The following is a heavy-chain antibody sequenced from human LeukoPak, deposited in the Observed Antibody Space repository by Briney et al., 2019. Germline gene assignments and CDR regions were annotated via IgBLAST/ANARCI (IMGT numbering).Heavy chain of an antibody. J-gene: IGHJ4*02. CDR2: ITTGSSYM. Sequence: GGSLRLSCAASGFTFSAYNMNWVRRTPGKGLEWVSSITTGSSYMFYADSVRGRFTISRDNSKNTLYLQMNSLRAEDTAVYYCARGPSGYHNTGGQGTLVTVSS. CDR3: ARGPSGYHNT. CDR1: GFTFSAYN. D-gene: IGHD5-12*01. V-gene: IGHV3-21*01.